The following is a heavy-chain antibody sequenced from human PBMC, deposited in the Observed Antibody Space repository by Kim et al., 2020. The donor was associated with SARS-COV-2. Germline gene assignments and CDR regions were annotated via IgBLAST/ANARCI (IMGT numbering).Heavy chain of an antibody. CDR1: GFTISNYA. CDR3: SRLTGSYYFDY. CDR2: IYSGGFTT. Sequence: GGSLRLSCTTSGFTISNYAMTWVRQAPGKGLEYVSVIYSGGFTTYYADSVKGRFTISTDYSKNTLFLQLSSLKAEDTAVYYCSRLTGSYYFDYWGQGTLVTVSS. V-gene: IGHV3-23*03. J-gene: IGHJ4*02. D-gene: IGHD6-13*01.